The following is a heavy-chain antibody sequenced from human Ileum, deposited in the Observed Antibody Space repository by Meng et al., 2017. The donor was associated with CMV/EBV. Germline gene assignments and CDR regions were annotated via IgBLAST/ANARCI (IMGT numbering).Heavy chain of an antibody. CDR2: IKQDGSEK. CDR1: GFTFTTYW. V-gene: IGHV3-7*01. J-gene: IGHJ4*02. Sequence: GESLKTPCAATGFTFTTYWMTWVRQAPEKGLEWVASIKQDGSEKYYVNSVKGRFTIPRDNAKNSLYLQRNRLRAEDTAVYFYDRAPYPAPQDYWGQGTLVTVSS. CDR3: DRAPYPAPQDY.